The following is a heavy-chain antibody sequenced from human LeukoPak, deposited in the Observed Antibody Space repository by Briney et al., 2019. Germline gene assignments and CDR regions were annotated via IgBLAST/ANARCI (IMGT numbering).Heavy chain of an antibody. V-gene: IGHV3-30*18. CDR3: AKPADYGYFDY. CDR2: ISYDGSNK. D-gene: IGHD4-17*01. CDR1: GFTFSSYG. Sequence: GGALRLSCAASGFTFSSYGMHWVRQAPGKGLEWVAVISYDGSNKHYADSVKGRFTISRDNSKNTLYLQMNSLRAEDTAVYYCAKPADYGYFDYWGQGALVTVSS. J-gene: IGHJ4*02.